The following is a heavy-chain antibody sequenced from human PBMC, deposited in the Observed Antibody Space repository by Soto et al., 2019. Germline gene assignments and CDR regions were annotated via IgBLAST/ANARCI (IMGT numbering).Heavy chain of an antibody. CDR1: GYTLTKLS. D-gene: IGHD6-6*01. CDR2: FDPEDGET. Sequence: ASLKVSCKVSGYTLTKLSMHWVPQTPGKGLEWMGGFDPEDGETIYAQRFQDRVTMTEDTSTDTAYMEVSSLRSEDTAIYYCATDSARGSSFDYWGQGTLVTVSS. J-gene: IGHJ4*02. CDR3: ATDSARGSSFDY. V-gene: IGHV1-24*01.